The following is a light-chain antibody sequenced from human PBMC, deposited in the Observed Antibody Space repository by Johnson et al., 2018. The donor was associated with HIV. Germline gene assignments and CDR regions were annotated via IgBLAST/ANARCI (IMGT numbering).Light chain of an antibody. CDR2: ENN. CDR3: GTWDPSLSAGV. Sequence: QSVLTQPPSVSAAPGQKVTISCSGSSSNIGNNYVSWYQQLPGTAPKLLIYENNKLPSGIPDRFSGSKSGTSATLGITGLQTGDEADYYCGTWDPSLSAGVFGTGTKVTV. J-gene: IGLJ1*01. V-gene: IGLV1-51*02. CDR1: SSNIGNNY.